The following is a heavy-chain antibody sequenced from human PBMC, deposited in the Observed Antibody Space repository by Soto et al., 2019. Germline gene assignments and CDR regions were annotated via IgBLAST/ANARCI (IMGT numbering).Heavy chain of an antibody. CDR1: GFTFSSYW. CDR2: IKQDGSEK. Sequence: EVQLVESGGGLVQPGGSLRLSCAASGFTFSSYWMSWVRQAPGKGLEWVANIKQDGSEKYYVDSVKGRFTISRDNAKNSLYLQVNSLRAEDTAVYYCARGGHCSSTSCYTSRSAFDIWAKGQWSPSLQ. CDR3: ARGGHCSSTSCYTSRSAFDI. J-gene: IGHJ3*02. D-gene: IGHD2-2*02. V-gene: IGHV3-7*01.